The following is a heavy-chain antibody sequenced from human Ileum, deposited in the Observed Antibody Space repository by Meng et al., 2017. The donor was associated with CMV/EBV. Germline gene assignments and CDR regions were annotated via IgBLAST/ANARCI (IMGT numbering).Heavy chain of an antibody. D-gene: IGHD3-3*01. CDR3: ARAQTYDFWSGYFRRERWLEGMDV. J-gene: IGHJ6*02. CDR1: GFTFSSYD. Sequence: GESLKISCAASGFTFSSYDMHWVRQATGKGLEWVSAIGTAGDTYYPGSVKGRFTISRENAKNSLYLQMNSLRAGDTAVYYCARAQTYDFWSGYFRRERWLEGMDVWGQGTTVTVSS. V-gene: IGHV3-13*01. CDR2: IGTAGDT.